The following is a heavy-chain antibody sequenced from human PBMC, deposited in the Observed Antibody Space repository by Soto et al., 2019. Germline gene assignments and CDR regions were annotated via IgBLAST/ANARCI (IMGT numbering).Heavy chain of an antibody. D-gene: IGHD3-3*01. CDR2: ISGSGGST. Sequence: WGSLRLSCAASGFTFSSYAMSWVRQAPGKGLEWVSAISGSGGSTYYADSVKGRFTISRDNSKNTLYLQMNSLRAEDTAVYYCAKSARSVPNRELDYWGQGTLVTVSS. CDR1: GFTFSSYA. V-gene: IGHV3-23*01. CDR3: AKSARSVPNRELDY. J-gene: IGHJ4*02.